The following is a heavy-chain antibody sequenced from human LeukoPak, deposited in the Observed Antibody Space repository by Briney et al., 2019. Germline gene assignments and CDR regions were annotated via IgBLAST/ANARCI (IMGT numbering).Heavy chain of an antibody. J-gene: IGHJ3*02. Sequence: HPGRSLRLSCAASGFTFSSYGMHWVRQAPGKGLEWVAVISYDGSNKYYADSVKGRFTISRDNSKNTLYLQMNSLRAEDTAVYYCARGDPTVTTTGSGGLGIWGQGTMVTVSS. CDR3: ARGDPTVTTTGSGGLGI. V-gene: IGHV3-30*03. CDR2: ISYDGSNK. D-gene: IGHD4-17*01. CDR1: GFTFSSYG.